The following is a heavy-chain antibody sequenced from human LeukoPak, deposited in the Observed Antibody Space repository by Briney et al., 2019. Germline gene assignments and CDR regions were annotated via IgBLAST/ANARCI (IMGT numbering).Heavy chain of an antibody. CDR2: LTGGGGVT. Sequence: GGSLRLSCAASGFTFSSNAMSWVRQAPGKGLEWVSALTGGGGVTHYAYSVKGRFTISRDNSKNTLYLQMTSLRAEDSAVYYCANLKWLPTGNFDYWGQGTLVTVSS. D-gene: IGHD5-12*01. CDR3: ANLKWLPTGNFDY. V-gene: IGHV3-23*01. J-gene: IGHJ4*02. CDR1: GFTFSSNA.